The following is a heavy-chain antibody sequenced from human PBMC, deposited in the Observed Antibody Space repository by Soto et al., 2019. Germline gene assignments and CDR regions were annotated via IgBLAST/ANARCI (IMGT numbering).Heavy chain of an antibody. J-gene: IGHJ6*03. CDR1: SDSISSSNW. CDR3: ARTTVTTHYYYYYMDV. V-gene: IGHV4-4*02. CDR2: IYHSGST. D-gene: IGHD4-17*01. Sequence: QVLLQESGPGLVKPSGTLSLTCAVSSDSISSSNWWSWVRQPPGKGLEWIGDIYHSGSTNYNPSLTSRVTISVYKSKNQFSLNLSSVTAADTAVYYCARTTVTTHYYYYYMDVWGKGTTVTVSS.